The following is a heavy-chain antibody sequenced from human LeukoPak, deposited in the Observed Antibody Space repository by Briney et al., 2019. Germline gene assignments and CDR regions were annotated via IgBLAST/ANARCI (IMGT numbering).Heavy chain of an antibody. CDR3: ATGPSIAAAGTGYFQH. V-gene: IGHV4-34*01. Sequence: PSETLSLTCAVYGGSFSGYYWSWVRQPPGKGLEWIGEINHSGSTNYNPSLKSRVTISVDTSKNQFSLKLSSVTAADTAVYYCATGPSIAAAGTGYFQHWGQGTLVTVSS. CDR2: INHSGST. D-gene: IGHD6-13*01. CDR1: GGSFSGYY. J-gene: IGHJ1*01.